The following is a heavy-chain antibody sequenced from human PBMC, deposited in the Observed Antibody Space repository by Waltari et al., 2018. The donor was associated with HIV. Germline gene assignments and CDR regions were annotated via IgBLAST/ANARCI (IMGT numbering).Heavy chain of an antibody. CDR1: GYNFTNYG. V-gene: IGHV1-18*01. CDR3: ARDHYYGSSGYYSDY. D-gene: IGHD3-22*01. CDR2: ISGYNGDT. Sequence: QVHLVQSGAKLRKPGASVTVSCKASGYNFTNYGITWVRQAPGQGLEWMGWISGYNGDTKYGQKVRGRVTMTTDTSTSTAYLEMGSLRFDDTAVYYCARDHYYGSSGYYSDYWGQGTLVTVSS. J-gene: IGHJ4*02.